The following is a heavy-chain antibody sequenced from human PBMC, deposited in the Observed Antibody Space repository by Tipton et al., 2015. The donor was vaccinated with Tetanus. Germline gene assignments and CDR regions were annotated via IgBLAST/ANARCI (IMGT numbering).Heavy chain of an antibody. D-gene: IGHD3-3*01. J-gene: IGHJ4*01. CDR3: ARRGFPSGVYFFDH. Sequence: QLVQSGAEVKKPGESLRISCKASGYTFTTYWINWVRLMPGKGLEWMGTIDPSDSYTKYRPSFKGHVTLSIDKSTDTAYLQWSSLKASDTAIYYCARRGFPSGVYFFDHWGQGTQVTVSS. V-gene: IGHV5-10-1*01. CDR2: IDPSDSYT. CDR1: GYTFTTYW.